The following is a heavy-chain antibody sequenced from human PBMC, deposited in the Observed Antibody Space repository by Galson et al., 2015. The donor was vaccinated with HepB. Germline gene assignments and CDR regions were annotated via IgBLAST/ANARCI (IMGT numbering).Heavy chain of an antibody. D-gene: IGHD3-3*01. J-gene: IGHJ3*02. Sequence: TLSLTCTVSGGSISSHYWSWIRQPPGKGLEWIGYIHYSGSTSYNPSLKSRVIILRDTSKNQFSLNLYSVTAADTAVYYCARGNEYDPFWSGYVFDIWGQGTMVTVSS. CDR3: ARGNEYDPFWSGYVFDI. CDR1: GGSISSHY. CDR2: IHYSGST. V-gene: IGHV4-59*11.